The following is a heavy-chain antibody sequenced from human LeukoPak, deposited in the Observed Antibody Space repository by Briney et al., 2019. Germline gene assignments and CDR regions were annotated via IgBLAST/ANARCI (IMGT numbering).Heavy chain of an antibody. CDR3: ARDGAAAAYDAIDI. CDR1: GGSFSGYY. Sequence: PSETLSLTCAVYGGSFSGYYWSWIRQPPGKGLEWIGEINHSGSTNYNPSLKSRVTISVDTSKNQFSLKLSSVTAADTAVYYCARDGAAAAYDAIDIWGQGTMVTVSS. V-gene: IGHV4-34*01. CDR2: INHSGST. J-gene: IGHJ3*02. D-gene: IGHD6-13*01.